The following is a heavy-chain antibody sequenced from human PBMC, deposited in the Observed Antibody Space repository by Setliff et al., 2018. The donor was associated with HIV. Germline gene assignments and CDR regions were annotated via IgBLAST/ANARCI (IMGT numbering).Heavy chain of an antibody. Sequence: ASVKVSCKASGYTFTGHYLHWVRQAPGQGLEWLGWVNPNSGDAIYAQNFQGRVTMTRDTSINAAYMELRGLRSDDTAVYYCARGGEERNMITGALDVWGQGSLVTV. D-gene: IGHD3-16*01. CDR2: VNPNSGDA. J-gene: IGHJ3*01. V-gene: IGHV1-2*02. CDR3: ARGGEERNMITGALDV. CDR1: GYTFTGHY.